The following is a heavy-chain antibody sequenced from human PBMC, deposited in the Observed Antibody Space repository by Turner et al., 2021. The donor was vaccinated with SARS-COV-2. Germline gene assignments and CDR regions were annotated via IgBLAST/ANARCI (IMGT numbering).Heavy chain of an antibody. V-gene: IGHV3-66*01. Sequence: EFQLVESGGGFVQPEVSLRRSCAASGITVSSTYMSWVRQAPGKGLEWVSVIYSGGSTFYADSVKGRFTISRDNSKNTLYLKINSLRSEDTDVYYCARDLVSYGMDVWGQGTTVTVSS. D-gene: IGHD3-16*01. CDR2: IYSGGST. CDR1: GITVSSTY. J-gene: IGHJ6*02. CDR3: ARDLVSYGMDV.